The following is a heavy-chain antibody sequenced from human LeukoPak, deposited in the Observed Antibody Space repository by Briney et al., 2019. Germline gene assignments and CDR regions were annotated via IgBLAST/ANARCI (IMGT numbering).Heavy chain of an antibody. D-gene: IGHD6-13*01. V-gene: IGHV1-69*05. J-gene: IGHJ5*02. CDR3: AREGEAAAGTESPTINWFDP. CDR2: IIPIFGTA. CDR1: GGTFSSDA. Sequence: ASVKGSCKTSGGTFSSDAISWVRQAPVQGLEWMGRIIPIFGTANHAQESQSRVTMTTDESTSTADMDLSSLRSEDTAVYSCAREGEAAAGTESPTINWFDPWAQGTLVTVSS.